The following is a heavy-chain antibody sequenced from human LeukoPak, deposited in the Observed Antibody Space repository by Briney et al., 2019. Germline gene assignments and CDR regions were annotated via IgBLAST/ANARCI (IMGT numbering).Heavy chain of an antibody. Sequence: GGSLRLSCPASGFTLSDYVMHWVRQPPGKGLECVSAISPNGADTYYANSVSGRFTISRDKSENTLYRQMGILRAEDMAVCYCVRELVSSGLFGFFNCGGQGTLVTVSS. V-gene: IGHV3-64*01. CDR1: GFTLSDYV. D-gene: IGHD3-22*01. J-gene: IGHJ4*02. CDR2: ISPNGADT. CDR3: VRELVSSGLFGFFNC.